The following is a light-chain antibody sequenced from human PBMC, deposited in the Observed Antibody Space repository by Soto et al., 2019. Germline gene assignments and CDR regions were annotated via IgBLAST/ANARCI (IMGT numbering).Light chain of an antibody. V-gene: IGKV3-15*01. J-gene: IGKJ1*01. CDR2: GAS. Sequence: IVVTQSPGTLSVSPGGRATLSCRASQSVGRNLAWYQQKPGRAPRLLIYGASTRATGIAARFSGSGSGTEFTLTISSLQSEDFAVYYCEQYNYWPPSTFGQGTKVDIK. CDR3: EQYNYWPPST. CDR1: QSVGRN.